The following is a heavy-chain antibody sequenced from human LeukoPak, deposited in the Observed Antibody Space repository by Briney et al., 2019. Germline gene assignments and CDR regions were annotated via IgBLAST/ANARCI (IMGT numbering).Heavy chain of an antibody. CDR2: IKQDGSEK. CDR3: ARVTGEDAFDI. D-gene: IGHD1-14*01. Sequence: GGSLRLSCAASGFTFSSYWMSWVRQAPGKGLEWVANIKQDGSEKYYVDSVKGRFTIPRDNAKNSLYLQMNSLRAEDTAVYYCARVTGEDAFDIWGQGTMVTVSS. V-gene: IGHV3-7*01. CDR1: GFTFSSYW. J-gene: IGHJ3*02.